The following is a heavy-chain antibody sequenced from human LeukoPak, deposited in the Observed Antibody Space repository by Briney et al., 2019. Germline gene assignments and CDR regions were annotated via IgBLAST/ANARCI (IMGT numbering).Heavy chain of an antibody. CDR1: GLTFSDYY. CDR2: ISSSGSTI. CDR3: ARDRQLVRGYYYYMDV. V-gene: IGHV3-11*04. D-gene: IGHD6-6*01. J-gene: IGHJ6*03. Sequence: SGGSLRLSCAASGLTFSDYYMSWIRQAPGKGLEWVSYISSSGSTIYYADSVKGRFTISRDNAKNSLYLQMNSLRAEDTAVYYCARDRQLVRGYYYYMDVWGKGTTVTVSS.